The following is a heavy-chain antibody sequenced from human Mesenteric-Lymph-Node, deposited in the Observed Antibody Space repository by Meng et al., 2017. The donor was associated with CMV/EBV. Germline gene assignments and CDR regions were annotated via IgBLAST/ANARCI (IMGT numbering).Heavy chain of an antibody. Sequence: CKTSGYTFTSYGIVWVRQDPGQGLEWMGWIRNWNGDTNSAPNIQDRVIMTTDTSTSTAYMELRSLRSDDTAVYYCARRGISGWYYPDYWGQGTLVTVSS. CDR2: IRNWNGDT. J-gene: IGHJ4*02. V-gene: IGHV1-18*04. D-gene: IGHD6-19*01. CDR1: GYTFTSYG. CDR3: ARRGISGWYYPDY.